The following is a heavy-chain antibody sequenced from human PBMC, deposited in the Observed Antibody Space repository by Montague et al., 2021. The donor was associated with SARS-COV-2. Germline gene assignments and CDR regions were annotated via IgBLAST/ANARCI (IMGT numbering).Heavy chain of an antibody. V-gene: IGHV4-34*01. J-gene: IGHJ6*03. CDR1: GGSFSGYY. CDR3: ARGHIVVVSAAIGLLRQFYYYYYMDV. CDR2: INHSGST. D-gene: IGHD2-2*01. Sequence: SETLSLTCAVYGGSFSGYYWSWIRQPPGKGLEWIGEINHSGSTNYNPSLKSRVTISVDTSKNQFSLKLSSVTAADTAVYYCARGHIVVVSAAIGLLRQFYYYYYMDVWGKGTTVTVSS.